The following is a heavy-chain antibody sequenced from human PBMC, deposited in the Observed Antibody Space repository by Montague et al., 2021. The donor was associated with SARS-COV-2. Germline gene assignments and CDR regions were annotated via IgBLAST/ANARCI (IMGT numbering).Heavy chain of an antibody. CDR1: GGSITSSNW. Sequence: SETLSLTCAVSGGSITSSNWWSWVRQHPGKGLAWIGEIYHSGSTNYNPSLKSRVTISVDKSKNQFSLKLSPVTAADTAAHYCARDTGTLWFGELFRYYYYYGMDVWGQGTTVTVSS. J-gene: IGHJ6*02. CDR3: ARDTGTLWFGELFRYYYYYGMDV. D-gene: IGHD3-10*01. V-gene: IGHV4-4*02. CDR2: IYHSGST.